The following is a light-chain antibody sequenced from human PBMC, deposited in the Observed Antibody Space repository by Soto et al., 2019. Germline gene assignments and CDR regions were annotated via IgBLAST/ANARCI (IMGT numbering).Light chain of an antibody. CDR1: QSVSSSY. Sequence: EIVLTQSPGTLSLSPGERATLSCRASQSVSSSYLAWYQQKPGQAPRLLIYGASSRATGIPDRFSGSGSGTDLTLTITRLEPEDFAVYYCQQYGSSPFTFGGGSKV. CDR3: QQYGSSPFT. V-gene: IGKV3-20*01. CDR2: GAS. J-gene: IGKJ4*01.